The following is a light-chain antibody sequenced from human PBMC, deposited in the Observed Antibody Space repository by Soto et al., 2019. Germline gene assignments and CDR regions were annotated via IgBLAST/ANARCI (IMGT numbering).Light chain of an antibody. CDR2: EVS. J-gene: IGKJ1*01. CDR1: QSLIHSDGN. CDR3: MQGTHWPWT. V-gene: IGKV2-30*02. Sequence: DVVMTQSPLSLPVTLGQPASISCRSSQSLIHSDGNLSWFQQRPGQSPRRLIYEVSDRDSGVPDRFTGSGSGTDFTLKISRVEAEDVGVYYCMQGTHWPWTFGQGTEVEIK.